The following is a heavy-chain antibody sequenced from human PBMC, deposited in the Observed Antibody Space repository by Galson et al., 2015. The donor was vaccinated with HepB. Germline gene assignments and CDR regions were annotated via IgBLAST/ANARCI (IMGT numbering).Heavy chain of an antibody. D-gene: IGHD2-8*01. CDR1: GFTFSSFV. CDR3: AKGLKTISPRGVFDI. CDR2: VSGSGSST. Sequence: SLRLSCAASGFTFSSFVISWVRQAPGKGLEWVSNVSGSGSSTYYADSVKGRFTISRDNSKNTMYLQMNSLRVEDTALYYCAKGLKTISPRGVFDIWGQGTMVAVSS. V-gene: IGHV3-23*01. J-gene: IGHJ3*02.